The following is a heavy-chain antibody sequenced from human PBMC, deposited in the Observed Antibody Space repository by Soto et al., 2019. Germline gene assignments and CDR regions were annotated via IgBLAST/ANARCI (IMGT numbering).Heavy chain of an antibody. J-gene: IGHJ5*02. V-gene: IGHV3-23*01. CDR2: VCGTGSDT. Sequence: QFLESGGGLVQPGGSLRVHCVASGFTFSDYAMSWVRQRPGKGLEWVSSVCGTGSDTYYAASVKGRFTISRDNSKSTLYLQMKDLRVEDTAIYYCAKDAVPYNGKWDWFDTWGQGTLVTVSS. CDR3: AKDAVPYNGKWDWFDT. CDR1: GFTFSDYA. D-gene: IGHD1-1*01.